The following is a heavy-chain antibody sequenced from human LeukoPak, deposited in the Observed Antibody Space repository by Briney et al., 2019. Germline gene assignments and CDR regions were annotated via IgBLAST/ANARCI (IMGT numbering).Heavy chain of an antibody. Sequence: SVKVSWKASGGTFSTYAINWVRQAPGQGLEWMGGIIPIFGTAIYAQKFQGRVTITADESTSTAYMELSSLRSEDTAVYYCARDIRNWFDPWGQGTLVTVSS. J-gene: IGHJ5*02. CDR3: ARDIRNWFDP. CDR2: IIPIFGTA. CDR1: GGTFSTYA. V-gene: IGHV1-69*13.